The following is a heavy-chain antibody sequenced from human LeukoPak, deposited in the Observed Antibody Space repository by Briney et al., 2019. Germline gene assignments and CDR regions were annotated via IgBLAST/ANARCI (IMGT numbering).Heavy chain of an antibody. CDR2: ISSSSSYI. Sequence: GGSLRLSCAASGFTFSSYAMSWVRQAPGKGLEWVSAISSSSSYIYYADSVKGRFTISRDNSKNTLYLQMNSLRAEDTAVYYCARTYYDSSGHPYYFDYWGRGTLVTVSS. CDR1: GFTFSSYA. V-gene: IGHV3-23*01. J-gene: IGHJ4*02. CDR3: ARTYYDSSGHPYYFDY. D-gene: IGHD3-22*01.